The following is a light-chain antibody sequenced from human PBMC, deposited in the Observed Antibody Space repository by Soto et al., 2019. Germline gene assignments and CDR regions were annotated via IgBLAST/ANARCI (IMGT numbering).Light chain of an antibody. V-gene: IGKV1-5*03. Sequence: DIQMTQSPSTLSESVGERVTITCRASQNLNDWLAWFQQKPGKAPTLLIYKASGLESGVPSRFSGSGSGTEFTLTISSLQPDDFSTYYCQQYNSYPWTFGQGTKVEIK. J-gene: IGKJ1*01. CDR1: QNLNDW. CDR3: QQYNSYPWT. CDR2: KAS.